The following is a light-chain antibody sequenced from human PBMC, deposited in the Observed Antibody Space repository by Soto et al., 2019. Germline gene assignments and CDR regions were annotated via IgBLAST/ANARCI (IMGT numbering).Light chain of an antibody. Sequence: DIQMTQSPSSLSASVGDIVSITCRASQTISRYINWYQQKPGKAPKLLIYAASTLQSGVPSRFSGTGSGTDFSRTISSLQREDFATYYCQQTSSAPRTVGGGTKVEIK. CDR3: QQTSSAPRT. CDR2: AAS. V-gene: IGKV1-39*01. CDR1: QTISRY. J-gene: IGKJ4*01.